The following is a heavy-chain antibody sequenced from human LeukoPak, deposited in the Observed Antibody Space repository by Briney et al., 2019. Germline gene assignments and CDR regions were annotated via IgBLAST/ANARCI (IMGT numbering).Heavy chain of an antibody. J-gene: IGHJ2*01. V-gene: IGHV3-7*01. CDR1: GFTFSSYW. Sequence: SGGSLRLSCAASGFTFSSYWVSWVRQAPGKGLEWVANIKQDGSEKYYVDSVKGRFTISRDNAKNSLYLQTNSLRAEDTAVYYCARDTADYYDSSGYNIGYFDLWGRGTLVTVSS. CDR3: ARDTADYYDSSGYNIGYFDL. CDR2: IKQDGSEK. D-gene: IGHD3-22*01.